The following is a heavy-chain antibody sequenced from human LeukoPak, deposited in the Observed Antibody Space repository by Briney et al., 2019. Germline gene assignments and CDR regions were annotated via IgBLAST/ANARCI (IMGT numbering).Heavy chain of an antibody. D-gene: IGHD3-22*01. CDR1: GYTFTSYG. CDR2: ISAYNGNT. Sequence: ASVKVSCKASGYTFTSYGISWVRQAPGQGLEWMGWISAYNGNTNYAQKLQGRVTMTTDTSTSTAYMELRSLRSDDTAVYYCARDVSDRNMIVVVIPFDYWGQGTLVTVSS. J-gene: IGHJ4*02. V-gene: IGHV1-18*01. CDR3: ARDVSDRNMIVVVIPFDY.